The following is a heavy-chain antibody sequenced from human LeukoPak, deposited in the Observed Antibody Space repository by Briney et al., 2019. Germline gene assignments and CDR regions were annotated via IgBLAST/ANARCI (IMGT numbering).Heavy chain of an antibody. J-gene: IGHJ4*02. CDR1: GFTFSNYV. D-gene: IGHD3-22*01. CDR3: ASTYDSSGYYVY. V-gene: IGHV3-74*01. Sequence: GASLRLSCAASGFTFSNYVMTWVRQAPGKGLVWVSRINSDGSSTSYADSVKGRFTISRDNAKNTLYLQMNSLRAEDTAVYYCASTYDSSGYYVYWGQGTLVTVSS. CDR2: INSDGSST.